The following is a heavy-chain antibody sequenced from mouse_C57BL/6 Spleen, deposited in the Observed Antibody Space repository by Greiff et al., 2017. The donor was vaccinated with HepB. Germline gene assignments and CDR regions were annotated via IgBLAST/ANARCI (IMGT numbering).Heavy chain of an antibody. CDR1: GYTFTSYW. CDR3: ARDYYGSEYFDV. D-gene: IGHD1-1*01. CDR2: IDPSDSET. V-gene: IGHV1-52*01. J-gene: IGHJ1*03. Sequence: QVQLQQSGAELVRPGSSVKLSCKASGYTFTSYWMHWVKQRPIQGLEWIGNIDPSDSETHYNQKFKDKATLTVDKSSSTAYMQLSSLTSEDSAVYYCARDYYGSEYFDVWGTGTTVTVSS.